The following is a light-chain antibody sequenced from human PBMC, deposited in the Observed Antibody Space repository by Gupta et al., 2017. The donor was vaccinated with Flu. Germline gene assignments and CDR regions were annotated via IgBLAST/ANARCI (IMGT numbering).Light chain of an antibody. Sequence: QSVLTQPPSVSGAPGQRVTISCAGSSSDIGSFDVHWYQQLPGTAPKLLIYGNTNRPSGVPDRFSGSKSGTSASLAITGLQAEEEADYYCQAHDNSLFWVFGGGTKLTVL. CDR2: GNT. CDR3: QAHDNSLFWV. J-gene: IGLJ3*02. V-gene: IGLV1-40*01. CDR1: SSDIGSFD.